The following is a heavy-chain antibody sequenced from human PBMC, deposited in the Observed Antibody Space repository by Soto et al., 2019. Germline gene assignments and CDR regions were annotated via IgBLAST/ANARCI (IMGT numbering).Heavy chain of an antibody. V-gene: IGHV1-18*04. CDR2: INVDNGET. Sequence: QVQLVQSGAEVKKPGASVKVSCKASGYNFMRYGFTWVRQAPGQGLEWMGWINVDNGETKYPQKIQGRVTMTTDTSMSTVYMELRSRTSDDTAVYYCARWISGGYSDWFDPWGHGTLVTVSS. D-gene: IGHD1-26*01. CDR3: ARWISGGYSDWFDP. J-gene: IGHJ5*02. CDR1: GYNFMRYG.